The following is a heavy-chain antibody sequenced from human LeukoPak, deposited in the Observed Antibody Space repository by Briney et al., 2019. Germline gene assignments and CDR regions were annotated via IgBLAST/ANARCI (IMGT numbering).Heavy chain of an antibody. CDR1: GFTFSSYA. Sequence: PGGSLRLSCAVSGFTFSSYAMTWVRQAPGKGLEWVSVISGRGDRTYYADSVKGRFTISRDNSKNTLYLQMNSLRAEDTAVYYCANRPGNHDILTQYYFDFWGQGTLVTVSS. J-gene: IGHJ4*02. D-gene: IGHD3-9*01. CDR2: ISGRGDRT. CDR3: ANRPGNHDILTQYYFDF. V-gene: IGHV3-23*01.